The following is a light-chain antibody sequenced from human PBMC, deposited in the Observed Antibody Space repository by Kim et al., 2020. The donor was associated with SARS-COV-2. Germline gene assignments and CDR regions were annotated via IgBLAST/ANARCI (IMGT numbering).Light chain of an antibody. CDR2: SNN. Sequence: PATRVTISCSGSSSNIGSPTVDWYQQLPGAAPKLLIYSNNQRPSGVPDRFSGSTSGPSASLAISGLQSEDEADYYCAAWDDSLNALFGGGTQLTVL. J-gene: IGLJ2*01. CDR1: SSNIGSPT. V-gene: IGLV1-44*01. CDR3: AAWDDSLNAL.